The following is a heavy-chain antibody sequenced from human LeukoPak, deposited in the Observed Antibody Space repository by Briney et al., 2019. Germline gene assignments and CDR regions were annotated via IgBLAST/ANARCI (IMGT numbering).Heavy chain of an antibody. J-gene: IGHJ4*02. CDR3: ARAVDYYYGSGSSLQGEEFDY. Sequence: ASVKVSCKASGYTFTTYSINWVRQAPGQGLEWMGIINPSGGSTTYAQKFQGRVTVTRDTSISTAYMELSRLRSDDTAVYYRARAVDYYYGSGSSLQGEEFDYWGQGTLVTVSS. CDR2: INPSGGST. CDR1: GYTFTTYS. D-gene: IGHD3-10*01. V-gene: IGHV1-46*01.